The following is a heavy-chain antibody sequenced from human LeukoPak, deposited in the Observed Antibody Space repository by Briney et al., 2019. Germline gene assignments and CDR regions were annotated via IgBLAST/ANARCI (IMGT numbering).Heavy chain of an antibody. Sequence: SETLSLTCAVYGGSFSGYYWSWIRQPPGKGLEWIGYIYYSGSTNYNPSLKSRVTISVDTSKNQFSLKLSSVTAADTAVYYCARHKGYSYGLWDYYYYGMDVWGQGTTVTVSS. CDR2: IYYSGST. CDR3: ARHKGYSYGLWDYYYYGMDV. D-gene: IGHD5-18*01. J-gene: IGHJ6*02. CDR1: GGSFSGYY. V-gene: IGHV4-59*08.